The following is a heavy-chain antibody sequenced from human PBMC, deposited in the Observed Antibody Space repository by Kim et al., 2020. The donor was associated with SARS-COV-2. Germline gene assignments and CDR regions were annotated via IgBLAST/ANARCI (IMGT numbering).Heavy chain of an antibody. Sequence: ASVKVSCKASGYTFTSYTMHWVRQAPGQRLEWMGWINAGNANTKYSQKFQGRVTITRDTSASTAYMELSSLTSEDTAVYYCARGTQSSGYEPFDYWGQGTLVTVSS. CDR2: INAGNANT. CDR3: ARGTQSSGYEPFDY. J-gene: IGHJ4*02. V-gene: IGHV1-3*01. D-gene: IGHD3-22*01. CDR1: GYTFTSYT.